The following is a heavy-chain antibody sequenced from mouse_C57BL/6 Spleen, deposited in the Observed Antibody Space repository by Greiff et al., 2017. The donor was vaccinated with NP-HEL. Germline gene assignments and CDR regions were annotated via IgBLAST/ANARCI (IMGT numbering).Heavy chain of an antibody. CDR3: ARGGDYDEPWFAY. D-gene: IGHD2-4*01. V-gene: IGHV5-16*01. J-gene: IGHJ3*01. Sequence: EVKLMESEGGLVQPGSSMKLSCTASGFTFSDYYMAWVRQVPEKGLEWVANINYDGSSTYYLDSLKSRFIISRDNAKNILYLQMSSLKSEDTATYYCARGGDYDEPWFAYWGQGTLVTVSA. CDR2: INYDGSST. CDR1: GFTFSDYY.